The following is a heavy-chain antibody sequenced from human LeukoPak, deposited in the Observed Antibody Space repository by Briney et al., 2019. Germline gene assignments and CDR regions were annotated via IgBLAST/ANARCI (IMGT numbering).Heavy chain of an antibody. Sequence: GGSLRLSCAASGFTFEDYAMPWVRQAPGKGLEWVSGISWKSGNIDYADSVKGRFTISRDSAKNSLYLQMNSLRADDTALYYCAKDLGELPSTFDFWGQGTLVTVSS. D-gene: IGHD3-16*02. CDR3: AKDLGELPSTFDF. V-gene: IGHV3-9*01. CDR2: ISWKSGNI. J-gene: IGHJ4*02. CDR1: GFTFEDYA.